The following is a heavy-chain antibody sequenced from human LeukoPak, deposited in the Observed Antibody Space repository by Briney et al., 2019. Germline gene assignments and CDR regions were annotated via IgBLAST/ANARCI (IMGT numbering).Heavy chain of an antibody. D-gene: IGHD5-18*01. CDR1: GGTFSNYA. CDR2: IIPIFGTA. J-gene: IGHJ4*02. CDR3: ARDRSPAPGRSYGRGHFDY. Sequence: SVKVSCKASGGTFSNYAISWVRQAPGQGLEWMGGIIPIFGTANYAQKFRGRVTITADKSTRTAYMELSSLRSEDTAVYYCARDRSPAPGRSYGRGHFDYWGQGTLVTVSS. V-gene: IGHV1-69*06.